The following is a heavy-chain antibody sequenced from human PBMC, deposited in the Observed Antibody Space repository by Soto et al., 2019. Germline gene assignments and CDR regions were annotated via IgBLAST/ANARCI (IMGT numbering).Heavy chain of an antibody. CDR1: GYTFTSYD. D-gene: IGHD3-22*01. CDR2: MNPNSGNT. CDR3: ARDVYYYDSSGLDY. Sequence: ASVKVSCKASGYTFTSYDINWVRQATGRGLEWMGWMNPNSGNTGYAQKFQGRVTMTRNTSISTAYMELRSLRSDDTAVYYCARDVYYYDSSGLDYWGQGTLVTVSS. J-gene: IGHJ4*02. V-gene: IGHV1-8*01.